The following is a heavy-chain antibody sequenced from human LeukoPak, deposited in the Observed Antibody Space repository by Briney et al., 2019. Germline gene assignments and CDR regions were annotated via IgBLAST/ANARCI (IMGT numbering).Heavy chain of an antibody. CDR3: AKGGPPYGDYVYFDY. D-gene: IGHD4-17*01. Sequence: PGGSLRLSCAASGFTFNTYAMTWVRQAPGKGLEWVSGISGSGGITYYADSVKGRFTISRDNSKSTLYLQMNSLRAEDTALYYCAKGGPPYGDYVYFDYWAREPWSPSPQ. J-gene: IGHJ4*02. V-gene: IGHV3-23*01. CDR1: GFTFNTYA. CDR2: ISGSGGIT.